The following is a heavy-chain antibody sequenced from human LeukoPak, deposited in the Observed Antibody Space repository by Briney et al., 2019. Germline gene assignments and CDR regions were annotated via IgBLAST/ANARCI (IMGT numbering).Heavy chain of an antibody. CDR2: IYTSGST. V-gene: IGHV4-61*02. D-gene: IGHD3-10*01. CDR1: GGSISSGSYY. CDR3: AKHYMGSSYNRAVDY. Sequence: PSETLSLTCTVSGGSISSGSYYWSWIRQPAGKGLEWIGRIYTSGSTNYNPSLKSRVTISVDTSKNQFSLKLSSVTAADTAVYYCAKHYMGSSYNRAVDYWGQGTLVTASS. J-gene: IGHJ4*02.